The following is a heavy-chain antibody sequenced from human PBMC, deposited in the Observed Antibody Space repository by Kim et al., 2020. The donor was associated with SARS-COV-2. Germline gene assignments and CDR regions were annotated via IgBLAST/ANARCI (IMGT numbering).Heavy chain of an antibody. CDR2: TYYRSKWYN. CDR3: ARDHQYSIDY. D-gene: IGHD4-4*01. J-gene: IGHJ4*02. CDR1: GDSVSSDSVA. Sequence: SQTLSLTCAISGDSVSSDSVAWNWIWQSPSRGLEWLGRTYYRSKWYNDYAVSVKSRITISPDTSKNQFSLQLNSVAPEDTAVYYCARDHQYSIDYWGQGTLVTVSS. V-gene: IGHV6-1*01.